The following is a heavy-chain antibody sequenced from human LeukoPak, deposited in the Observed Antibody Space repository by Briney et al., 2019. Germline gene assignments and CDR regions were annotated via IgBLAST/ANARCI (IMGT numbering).Heavy chain of an antibody. J-gene: IGHJ4*02. CDR3: ARYTVRYYFDY. CDR2: IKQDGSEK. D-gene: IGHD4-17*01. CDR1: GFTFSSYW. Sequence: GGSLRLSCAASGFTFSSYWMSWVRLAPGKGLEWVANIKQDGSEKYYVDSVKGRFTISRDNAKNSLYLQMNSLRAEDTAVYYCARYTVRYYFDYWGQGTLVTVSS. V-gene: IGHV3-7*01.